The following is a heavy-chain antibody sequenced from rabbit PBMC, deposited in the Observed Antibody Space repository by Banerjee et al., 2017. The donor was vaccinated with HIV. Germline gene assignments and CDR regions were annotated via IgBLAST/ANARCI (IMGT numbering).Heavy chain of an antibody. V-gene: IGHV1S40*01. J-gene: IGHJ4*01. Sequence: QSLEESGGDLVKPGASLTLTCTASGFSFSSSYYMCWVRQAPGKGLEWIACIYAGSSASTYYASWAKGRFTISKTSSTTVTLQMTSLTAVDTATYFCARGEGDYIYARLWGPGTLVTVS. CDR1: GFSFSSSYY. D-gene: IGHD1-1*01. CDR2: IYAGSSAST. CDR3: ARGEGDYIYARL.